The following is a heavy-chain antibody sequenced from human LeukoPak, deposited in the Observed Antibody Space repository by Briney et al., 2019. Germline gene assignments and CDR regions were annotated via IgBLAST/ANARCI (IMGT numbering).Heavy chain of an antibody. CDR2: ISSSSGTI. V-gene: IGHV3-48*01. D-gene: IGHD2-21*02. Sequence: GGSLRLSCVASGFTFTSYSMNWVRQAPGKGLEWVSYISSSSGTIYYADSVKGRFTISRDNVKNSLYLQMNSLRAEDTAVYYCARPAYCGGNCYYFPDYWGQGTLVTVSS. J-gene: IGHJ4*02. CDR3: ARPAYCGGNCYYFPDY. CDR1: GFTFTSYS.